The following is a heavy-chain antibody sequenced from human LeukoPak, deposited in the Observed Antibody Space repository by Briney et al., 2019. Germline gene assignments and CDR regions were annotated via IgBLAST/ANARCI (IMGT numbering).Heavy chain of an antibody. CDR3: SKVRGRVVAPDFGYYFDY. CDR2: ISDSGGST. Sequence: GGSLRLSCAASGFTFSSYDMSWVRQAPGKGLEWVSAISDSGGSTSYADSVRGRFTISRDNSRNTLYLQMNSLRADDTAGYYCSKVRGRVVAPDFGYYFDYWGQGTLVTVSS. D-gene: IGHD2-15*01. CDR1: GFTFSSYD. J-gene: IGHJ4*02. V-gene: IGHV3-23*01.